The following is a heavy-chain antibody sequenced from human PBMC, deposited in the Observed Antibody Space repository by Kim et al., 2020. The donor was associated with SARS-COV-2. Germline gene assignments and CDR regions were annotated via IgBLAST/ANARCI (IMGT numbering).Heavy chain of an antibody. Sequence: GGSLRLSCAASGFTFSSYAMSWVRQAPGKGLEWVSAISGSGGSTYYADSVKGRFTISRDNSKNTLYLQMNSLRAEDTAVYYCAKDPRRITMVRGVIIWNWIDPWGQGTMVTVST. CDR2: ISGSGGST. D-gene: IGHD3-10*01. CDR1: GFTFSSYA. V-gene: IGHV3-23*01. J-gene: IGHJ5*02. CDR3: AKDPRRITMVRGVIIWNWIDP.